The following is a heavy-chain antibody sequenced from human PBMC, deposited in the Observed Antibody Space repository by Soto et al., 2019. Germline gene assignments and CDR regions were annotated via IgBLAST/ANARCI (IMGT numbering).Heavy chain of an antibody. V-gene: IGHV1-69*06. Sequence: PVQVSCMASGGTFSSYAISWVRPAPGQGLEWMGGIIPIFGTANYAQKFQGRVTITADKSTSTAYMELSSLRSEDTAGYYCAIGTGLGRNWFDPWGQGTQVTVSS. CDR3: AIGTGLGRNWFDP. CDR1: GGTFSSYA. D-gene: IGHD1-26*01. J-gene: IGHJ5*02. CDR2: IIPIFGTA.